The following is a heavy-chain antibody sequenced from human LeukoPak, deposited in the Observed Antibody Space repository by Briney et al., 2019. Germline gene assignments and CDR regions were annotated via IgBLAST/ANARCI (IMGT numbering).Heavy chain of an antibody. D-gene: IGHD3-10*01. CDR1: GFTLSNDA. Sequence: GGSLRLSCADSGFTLSNDAVSWVRQGPGEGLGWVSVCNDKGGRTYHANSVKGRFTSSRENAKNTLYLHMNSLRAEDTAVYYCAKDTYYYGSGSYYDYWGQGTLVAVSS. V-gene: IGHV3-23*01. J-gene: IGHJ4*02. CDR3: AKDTYYYGSGSYYDY. CDR2: CNDKGGRT.